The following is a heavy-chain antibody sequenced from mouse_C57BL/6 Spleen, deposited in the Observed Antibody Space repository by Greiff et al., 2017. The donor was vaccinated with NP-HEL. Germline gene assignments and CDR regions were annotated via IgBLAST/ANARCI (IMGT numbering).Heavy chain of an antibody. J-gene: IGHJ2*01. D-gene: IGHD3-2*02. Sequence: EVKVEESGGGLVKPGGSLKLSCAASGFTFSSYAMSWVRQTPEKRLEWVATISDGGSYTYYPDNVKGRFTISRDNAKNNLYLQMSHLKSEDTAMYYCAREAAQGHYFDYWGQGTTLTVSS. CDR3: AREAAQGHYFDY. CDR2: ISDGGSYT. CDR1: GFTFSSYA. V-gene: IGHV5-4*01.